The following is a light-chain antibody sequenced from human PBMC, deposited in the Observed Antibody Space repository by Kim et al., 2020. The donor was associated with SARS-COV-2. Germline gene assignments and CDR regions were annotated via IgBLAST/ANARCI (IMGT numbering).Light chain of an antibody. V-gene: IGKV1-27*01. Sequence: DIQMTQSPSSLSASIGDRVTITCRASQDISNYLAWYQQKPGEVPKLLIYAASTLQSGLPSRFSGSGSGTDFTLTISSLQPEDVATYYCQKYNSVPLTFGGGTKVDIK. J-gene: IGKJ4*01. CDR3: QKYNSVPLT. CDR1: QDISNY. CDR2: AAS.